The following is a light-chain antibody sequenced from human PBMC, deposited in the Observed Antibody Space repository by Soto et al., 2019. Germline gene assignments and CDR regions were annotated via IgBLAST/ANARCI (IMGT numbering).Light chain of an antibody. CDR1: RSNIGSNT. CDR3: AAWDDSLNGLV. J-gene: IGLJ1*01. Sequence: QSVLTQPPSASGTPGQRVTISCSGSRSNIGSNTVNLYQQLPGTAPKLLIYNNNQRPSGVPDRFSGSKSGTSASLAISGLQSEDEADYYCAAWDDSLNGLVFGTGTKLTVL. V-gene: IGLV1-44*01. CDR2: NNN.